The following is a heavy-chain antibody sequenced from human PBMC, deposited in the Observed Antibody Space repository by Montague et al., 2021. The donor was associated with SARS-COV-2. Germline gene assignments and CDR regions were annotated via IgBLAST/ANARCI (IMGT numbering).Heavy chain of an antibody. V-gene: IGHV3-9*01. D-gene: IGHD6-6*01. J-gene: IGHJ4*02. Sequence: SLRLSCAASGFTFGDYAMHWVRQAPGKGLEWVSGISWNRGSKGYADSVKGRFTISRDNAKNSLYLQMNSLRAEDTALYYCAKSDSSSPYFDYWGQGTLVTVSS. CDR2: ISWNRGSK. CDR3: AKSDSSSPYFDY. CDR1: GFTFGDYA.